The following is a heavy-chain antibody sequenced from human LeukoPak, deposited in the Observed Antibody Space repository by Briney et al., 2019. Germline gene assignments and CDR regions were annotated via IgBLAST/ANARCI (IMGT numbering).Heavy chain of an antibody. J-gene: IGHJ6*03. D-gene: IGHD1-26*01. Sequence: PSETLSLTCTVSGGSISSYFWSWIRQPPGKGLEWIGYIYYSGSTNYNPSFKSRVTISVDTSKNQFSLKLSSVTAADTAVYYCARVQKGWEPLGYYYYMDVWGKGTTVTISS. CDR1: GGSISSYF. CDR3: ARVQKGWEPLGYYYYMDV. V-gene: IGHV4-59*01. CDR2: IYYSGST.